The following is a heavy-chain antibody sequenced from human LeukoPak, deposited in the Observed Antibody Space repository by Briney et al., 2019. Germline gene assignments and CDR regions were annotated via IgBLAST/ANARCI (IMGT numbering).Heavy chain of an antibody. CDR2: IIPVLGIS. J-gene: IGHJ3*02. Sequence: SVKVSCKTSGGTFSGYSISWVRQAPGQRLEWMGRIIPVLGISNYAQQFQGRVTITADRSSGTTYMELSSLRSEDTALYYFAGGGGYNPAGFDIWGQGTVVSVSS. V-gene: IGHV1-69*02. D-gene: IGHD1-1*01. CDR3: AGGGGYNPAGFDI. CDR1: GGTFSGYS.